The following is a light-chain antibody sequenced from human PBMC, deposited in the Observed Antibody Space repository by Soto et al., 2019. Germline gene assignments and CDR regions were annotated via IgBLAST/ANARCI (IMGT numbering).Light chain of an antibody. V-gene: IGKV3-20*01. J-gene: IGKJ1*01. CDR3: QQYNSYRT. CDR1: QHIRSNY. CDR2: GAS. Sequence: ESVLTQSPGTLSLSPGERATLSCRASQHIRSNYLAWYQHKPGQAPRLLIYGASTRATGIPARFSGSGSGTEFTLTISSLQPDDFATYYCQQYNSYRTFGQGTKVDIK.